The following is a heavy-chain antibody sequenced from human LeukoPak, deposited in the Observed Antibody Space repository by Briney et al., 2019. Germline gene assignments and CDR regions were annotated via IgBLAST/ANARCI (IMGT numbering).Heavy chain of an antibody. CDR3: ARHYYYDSSGYNDY. Sequence: ASETLSLTCTVSGGSTSNYYWSWIRQPAGKGLEWIGRVHTSGSTNYNPSLKSRVTMPVDTSKNQFSLILSSVTAADTAVYYCARHYYYDSSGYNDYWGQGTLVTVSS. CDR2: VHTSGST. J-gene: IGHJ4*02. V-gene: IGHV4-4*07. D-gene: IGHD3-22*01. CDR1: GGSTSNYY.